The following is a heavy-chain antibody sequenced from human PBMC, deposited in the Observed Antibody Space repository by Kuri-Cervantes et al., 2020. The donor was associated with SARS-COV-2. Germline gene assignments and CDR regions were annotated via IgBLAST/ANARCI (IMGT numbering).Heavy chain of an antibody. V-gene: IGHV3-48*01. Sequence: GGSLRLSCAASGFTVSSNYMNWVRQAPGKGLEWVSYISSSSNTIYYADSVKGRSTISRDNAKNSLYLQMNSLRAEDTAVYYCARGFSGYSYGDAFDIWGQGTMVTVSS. CDR1: GFTVSSNY. CDR3: ARGFSGYSYGDAFDI. D-gene: IGHD5-18*01. CDR2: ISSSSNTI. J-gene: IGHJ3*02.